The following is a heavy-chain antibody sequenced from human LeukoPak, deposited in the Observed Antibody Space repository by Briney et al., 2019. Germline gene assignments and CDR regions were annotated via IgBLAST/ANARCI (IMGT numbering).Heavy chain of an antibody. J-gene: IGHJ6*04. CDR2: ISSSSSTI. V-gene: IGHV3-48*01. D-gene: IGHD1-26*01. Sequence: GGSLRLSCAASGFTVSSYSMNWVRQAPGKGLEWVSYISSSSSTIYYADSVKGRLTISRDNAKNSLYLQMNSLRAEDTAVYYCARGQVVGATFGMDVWGKGTTVTVSS. CDR3: ARGQVVGATFGMDV. CDR1: GFTVSSYS.